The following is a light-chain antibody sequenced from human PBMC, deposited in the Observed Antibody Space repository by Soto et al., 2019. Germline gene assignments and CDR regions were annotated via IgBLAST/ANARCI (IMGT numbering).Light chain of an antibody. CDR1: QSVSSN. CDR2: GAS. CDR3: QQYDSFSVT. J-gene: IGKJ1*01. V-gene: IGKV3-15*01. Sequence: EVVMTQSPATLSVSLGYSSTLSFRASQSVSSNLAWYQQKPGQAPRLLIYGASTRATGIPARFSGSGSGTEFTLTISSLQPEDFATYYCQQYDSFSVTFGQGTKVDI.